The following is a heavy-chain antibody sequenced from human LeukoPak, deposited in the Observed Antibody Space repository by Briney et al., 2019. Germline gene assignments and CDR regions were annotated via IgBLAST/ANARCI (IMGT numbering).Heavy chain of an antibody. D-gene: IGHD7-27*01. V-gene: IGHV4-59*01. CDR1: GGSISGYY. Sequence: SETLSLTCTVSGGSISGYYWSGIRQPPGKGPEWIGYIFHSGSTNYNPSLKSRVTISLDTSKNQFSLKLSSVTAADTAVYYCARSGELGFVSWYFDLWGRGTLVTVSS. CDR3: ARSGELGFVSWYFDL. CDR2: IFHSGST. J-gene: IGHJ2*01.